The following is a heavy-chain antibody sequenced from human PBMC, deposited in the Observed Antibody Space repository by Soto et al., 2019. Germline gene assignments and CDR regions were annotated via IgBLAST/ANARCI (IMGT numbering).Heavy chain of an antibody. J-gene: IGHJ5*02. Sequence: SQTLPLSCASSGDSVSRNSAAWNWIRPSPSRGLEWLGRTYYRSRWYNDYAVSVKSRITVNPDTSKNQFSLHLNSVTPEDTAVYYCAREKDYDTLGWFDPWGQGTLVTVS. D-gene: IGHD3-22*01. CDR1: GDSVSRNSAA. CDR3: AREKDYDTLGWFDP. V-gene: IGHV6-1*01. CDR2: TYYRSRWYN.